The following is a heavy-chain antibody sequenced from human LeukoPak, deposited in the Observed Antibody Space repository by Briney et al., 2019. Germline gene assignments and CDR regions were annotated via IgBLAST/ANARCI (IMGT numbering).Heavy chain of an antibody. J-gene: IGHJ4*02. D-gene: IGHD3-22*01. Sequence: SETLSLTCTVSGGSISSSSYYWGWIRQPPGKGLEWIGSIYYSGSTYYNPSLKSRVTISVDTSKNQFSLKLSSVTAADTAVYYCASRYYYDSSGFYYWGQGTLVTVSS. CDR2: IYYSGST. V-gene: IGHV4-39*01. CDR1: GGSISSSSYY. CDR3: ASRYYYDSSGFYY.